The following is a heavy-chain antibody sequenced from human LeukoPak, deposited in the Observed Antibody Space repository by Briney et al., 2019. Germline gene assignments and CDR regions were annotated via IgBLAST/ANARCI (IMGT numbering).Heavy chain of an antibody. V-gene: IGHV4-59*08. J-gene: IGHJ4*02. Sequence: SETLSLTCSVSGGAVTSFYWSWIRQSPGKGLEWSGYFYYSGSTKYNPSLKSRVTMSGGTSKNQLALKLRSVTAADTAMYYCARHRFASAVILDYWGQGDPVTVSS. CDR3: ARHRFASAVILDY. CDR1: GGAVTSFY. D-gene: IGHD2-21*02. CDR2: FYYSGST.